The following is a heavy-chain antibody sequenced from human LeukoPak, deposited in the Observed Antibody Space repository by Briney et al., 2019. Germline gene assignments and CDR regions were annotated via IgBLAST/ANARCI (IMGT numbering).Heavy chain of an antibody. D-gene: IGHD1-26*01. CDR1: GFTFSSYS. Sequence: PGGSLRLSCAASGFTFSSYSMNWVRQAPGKGLEWVSSISSSSSYIYYADSVKGRFTISRDNAKNSLYLQMNSLRAEDTAVYYCARDGELLRPLRFDYWGQGTLVTVSS. CDR3: ARDGELLRPLRFDY. CDR2: ISSSSSYI. J-gene: IGHJ4*02. V-gene: IGHV3-21*01.